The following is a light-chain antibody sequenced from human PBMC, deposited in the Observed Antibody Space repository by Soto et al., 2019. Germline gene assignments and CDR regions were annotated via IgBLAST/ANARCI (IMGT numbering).Light chain of an antibody. CDR1: QSVSSS. V-gene: IGKV3-15*01. J-gene: IGKJ4*02. CDR2: GAS. Sequence: EVVMTQSPATLSVSPGGTATLSCRASQSVSSSVAWYQQKPGQAPRLLIYGASTRATGVPARFSGSGSGTEFTLTISSLEPEDFAVYFCQQRSSWPLTFGGGTKVDIK. CDR3: QQRSSWPLT.